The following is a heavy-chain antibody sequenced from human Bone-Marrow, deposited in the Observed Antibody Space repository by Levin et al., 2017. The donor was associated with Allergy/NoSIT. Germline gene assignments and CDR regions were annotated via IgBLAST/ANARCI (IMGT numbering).Heavy chain of an antibody. CDR2: IIPIFGTA. D-gene: IGHD2-8*01. CDR1: GGTFSSYA. CDR3: ARDRGNPYCTNGVCYGPTCSGGSCYEYYFDD. V-gene: IGHV1-69*13. J-gene: IGHJ4*02. Sequence: AASVKVSCKASGGTFSSYAISWVRQAPGQGLEWMGGIIPIFGTANYAQKFQGRVTITADESTSTAYMELSSLRSEDTAVYYCARDRGNPYCTNGVCYGPTCSGGSCYEYYFDDWGQGTLVTVSS.